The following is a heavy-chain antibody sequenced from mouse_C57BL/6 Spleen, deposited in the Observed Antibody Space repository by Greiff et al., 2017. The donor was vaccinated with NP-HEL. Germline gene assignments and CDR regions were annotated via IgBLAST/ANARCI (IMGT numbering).Heavy chain of an antibody. J-gene: IGHJ3*01. V-gene: IGHV1-52*01. Sequence: QVQLQQPGAELVRPGSSVKLSCKASGYTFTSYWMHWVKQRPIQGLEWIGNIDPSDSETHYNQKFKDKATLTVDKSSSTAYMQLSSLTSEDSAVYYCARVSYDYDGGFAYWGQGTLVTVSA. D-gene: IGHD2-4*01. CDR1: GYTFTSYW. CDR2: IDPSDSET. CDR3: ARVSYDYDGGFAY.